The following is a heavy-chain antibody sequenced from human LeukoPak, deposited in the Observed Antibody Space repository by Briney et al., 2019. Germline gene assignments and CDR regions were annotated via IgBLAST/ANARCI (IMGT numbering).Heavy chain of an antibody. CDR2: ISASGGST. J-gene: IGHJ6*02. D-gene: IGHD3-3*01. V-gene: IGHV3-23*01. CDR1: GFTFSSSA. Sequence: QPGGSLRLSCAASGFTFSSSAMSWVRQVPGKGLEWVSGISASGGSTSYADSVRGRFTISRDNSKNTLYLQMNSLRAEDTAVYYCAKYRPGREWLLLKKTYYYYGMDVWGQGTTVTVSS. CDR3: AKYRPGREWLLLKKTYYYYGMDV.